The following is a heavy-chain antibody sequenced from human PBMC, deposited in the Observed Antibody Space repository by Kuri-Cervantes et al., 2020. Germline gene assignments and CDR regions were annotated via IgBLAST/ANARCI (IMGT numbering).Heavy chain of an antibody. Sequence: GGSLRLSCAASGFTFSSYGMHWVRQAPGKGLEWVAVISYDGSNKYYADSVKGRFTISRDNSKNTLYLQMNSLRAEDTAVYYCATEGYGSGSYPTDYWGQGTLVIVSS. J-gene: IGHJ4*02. V-gene: IGHV3-30*03. CDR1: GFTFSSYG. CDR3: ATEGYGSGSYPTDY. D-gene: IGHD3-10*01. CDR2: ISYDGSNK.